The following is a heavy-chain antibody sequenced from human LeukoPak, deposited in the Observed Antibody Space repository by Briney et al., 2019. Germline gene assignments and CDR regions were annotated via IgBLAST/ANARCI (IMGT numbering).Heavy chain of an antibody. D-gene: IGHD3-3*01. V-gene: IGHV4-34*01. CDR2: INHGGST. Sequence: SETLSLTCAVYGGSFSGYYWSWIRQPPGKGLEWIGEINHGGSTNYNPSLKSRVTISVDTSKNQFSLKLSSVTAADTAVYYCARHITIFGVVILNYYMDVWGKGTTVTVPS. CDR1: GGSFSGYY. CDR3: ARHITIFGVVILNYYMDV. J-gene: IGHJ6*03.